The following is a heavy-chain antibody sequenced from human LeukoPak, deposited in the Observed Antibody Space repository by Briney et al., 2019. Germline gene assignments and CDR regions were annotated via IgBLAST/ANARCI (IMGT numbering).Heavy chain of an antibody. J-gene: IGHJ4*02. Sequence: SETLSLTCTVSGYSISSGYYWGWIRQPPGKGLEWIGSIYYSGSTYYNPSLKSRVTISVDTSKNQFSLKLSSVTAADTAVYYCARDKGYSSSWYPGFDYWGQGTLVTVSS. CDR3: ARDKGYSSSWYPGFDY. V-gene: IGHV4-38-2*02. CDR1: GYSISSGYY. D-gene: IGHD6-13*01. CDR2: IYYSGST.